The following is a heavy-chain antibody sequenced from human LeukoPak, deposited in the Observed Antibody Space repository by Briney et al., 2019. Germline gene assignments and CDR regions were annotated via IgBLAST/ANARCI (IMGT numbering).Heavy chain of an antibody. V-gene: IGHV3-21*01. CDR2: ISSSSSYI. CDR3: ARSIAAAVYFDY. D-gene: IGHD6-13*01. Sequence: PGGSLRLSCAASGFTFSDYSMNWVRQAPGKRLEWVSSISSSSSYIYYADSVKGRFTISRDNAKNSLYLQMNSLRAEDTAVYYCARSIAAAVYFDYWGQGTLVTVSS. J-gene: IGHJ4*02. CDR1: GFTFSDYS.